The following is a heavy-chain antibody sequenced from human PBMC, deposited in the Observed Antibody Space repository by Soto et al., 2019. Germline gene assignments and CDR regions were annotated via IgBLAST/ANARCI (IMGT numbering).Heavy chain of an antibody. V-gene: IGHV3-48*01. J-gene: IGHJ4*02. D-gene: IGHD3-10*01. CDR1: GFTFNNYN. CDR3: ARRLNQVRGAGPFDY. CDR2: ISSAGLTI. Sequence: EVQLVDSGGGLVQPGGSLRLSCAASGFTFNNYNMNWVRQAPGKGLEWVSYISSAGLTIYYADSVKGRFTISRDNAKNSLFLQMNSLRAEDTAVYYCARRLNQVRGAGPFDYWGQGTLVTVSS.